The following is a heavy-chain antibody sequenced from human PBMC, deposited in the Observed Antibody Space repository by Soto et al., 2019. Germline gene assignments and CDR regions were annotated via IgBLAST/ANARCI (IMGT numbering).Heavy chain of an antibody. CDR2: INAGNGNT. J-gene: IGHJ4*02. D-gene: IGHD3-9*01. CDR1: GYTFTSYA. V-gene: IGHV1-3*01. Sequence: ASVKVSCKASGYTFTSYAMHWVRQAPGQRLEWMGWINAGNGNTKYSQNFQGRVIFTRDTSATTAYMELSSLRSEDTAMYYCARADILTGSLDYWGQGTLVTVSS. CDR3: ARADILTGSLDY.